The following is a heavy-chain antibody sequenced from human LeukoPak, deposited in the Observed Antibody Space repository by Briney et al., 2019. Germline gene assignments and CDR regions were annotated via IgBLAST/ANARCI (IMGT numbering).Heavy chain of an antibody. CDR1: GYTFTGYY. CDR3: ARRRGIVAPILIGGIDY. J-gene: IGHJ4*02. Sequence: ASVKVSCKASGYTFTGYYMHWVRQAPGQRLEWMGWINPNSGGTNYAQKFQGRVTMTSDTSISTAYMELSRLRSDDTAVYYCARRRGIVAPILIGGIDYWGQGTLVTVSS. D-gene: IGHD5-12*01. CDR2: INPNSGGT. V-gene: IGHV1-2*02.